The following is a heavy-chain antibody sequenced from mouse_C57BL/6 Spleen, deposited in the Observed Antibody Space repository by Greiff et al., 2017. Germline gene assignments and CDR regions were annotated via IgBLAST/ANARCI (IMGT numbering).Heavy chain of an antibody. D-gene: IGHD2-1*01. J-gene: IGHJ4*01. CDR2: INPSTGGT. Sequence: EVQLQQSGPELVKPGASVKISCKASGYSFTGYYMNWVKQSPEKSLEWIGEINPSTGGTTYNQKFKAKATLTVDKSSSTAYMQLKSLTSEDSAVYYCARGGGNYHYYAMDYWGQGTSVTVSS. CDR3: ARGGGNYHYYAMDY. CDR1: GYSFTGYY. V-gene: IGHV1-42*01.